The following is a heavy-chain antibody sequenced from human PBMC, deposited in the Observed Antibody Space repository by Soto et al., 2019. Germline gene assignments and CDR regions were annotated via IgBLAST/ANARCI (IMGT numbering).Heavy chain of an antibody. CDR1: GFTFSTYG. D-gene: IGHD3-10*01. Sequence: PGGSLRLSCAASGFTFSTYGMQWVRQAPGKGLEWEAVISYDGYLKYYVDAVKGRFTVARDNSKNTLFLEMNSLRVEDTAVYFCAKDFKVSGSHYGTLNYYYGMDVWGQGTTVTVYS. CDR2: ISYDGYLK. CDR3: AKDFKVSGSHYGTLNYYYGMDV. V-gene: IGHV3-30*18. J-gene: IGHJ6*02.